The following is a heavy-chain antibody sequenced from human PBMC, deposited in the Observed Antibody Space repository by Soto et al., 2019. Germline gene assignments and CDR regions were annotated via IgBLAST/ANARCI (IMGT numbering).Heavy chain of an antibody. V-gene: IGHV4-39*02. D-gene: IGHD3-16*02. CDR1: GGDISSGDYY. CDR2: IYYVGST. CDR3: ARVPANYDYVWGSYRSPFYFDY. Sequence: SETLSLTCTVSGGDISSGDYYWAWIRQPPGKGLEWIASIYYVGSTFYNSSLESRVTISVDTSKNLFSLKLTSVTATDTAVYYCARVPANYDYVWGSYRSPFYFDYWGQGTLVTVSS. J-gene: IGHJ4*02.